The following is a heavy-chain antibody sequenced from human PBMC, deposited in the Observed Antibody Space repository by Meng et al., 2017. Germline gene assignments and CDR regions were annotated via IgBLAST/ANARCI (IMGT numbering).Heavy chain of an antibody. D-gene: IGHD3-3*01. J-gene: IGHJ6*02. V-gene: IGHV3-30*07. CDR1: GFTFSSYA. CDR3: ARDLRSYDFCSGYYTPFKNYYYYYGMDV. CDR2: ISYDGSNK. Sequence: GGSLRLSCAASGFTFSSYAMHWVRQAPGKGLEWVAVISYDGSNKYYADPVKGRFTISRDNSKNTLYLQMNSMRAEDTAVYYCARDLRSYDFCSGYYTPFKNYYYYYGMDVWGQGTTVTVSS.